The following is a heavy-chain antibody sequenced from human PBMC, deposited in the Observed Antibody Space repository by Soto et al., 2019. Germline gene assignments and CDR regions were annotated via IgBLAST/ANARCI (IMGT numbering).Heavy chain of an antibody. Sequence: GGSLRLSCAASGFTFSSYAMHWVRQAPGKGLEYVSAISSNGGSTYYANSVKGRFTISRDNSKNTLYLQMGSLRAEDMAVYYCARGGGGYCGGDCYDYWGQGTLVTVSS. V-gene: IGHV3-64*01. J-gene: IGHJ4*02. CDR2: ISSNGGST. D-gene: IGHD2-21*01. CDR1: GFTFSSYA. CDR3: ARGGGGYCGGDCYDY.